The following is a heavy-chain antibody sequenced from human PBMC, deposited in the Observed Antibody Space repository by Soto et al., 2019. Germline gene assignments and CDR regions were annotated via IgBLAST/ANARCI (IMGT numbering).Heavy chain of an antibody. CDR2: ISLYSDGT. Sequence: ASVKVSCKTSGYTFSNYGITWVRQAPGQPLEWLGWISLYSDGTSYAQKFRGRVSMTTDTSTTTAYMELRSLRSDDMAVYYCARVVPGAEAWFGPWGQGTLVTVYS. CDR3: ARVVPGAEAWFGP. V-gene: IGHV1-18*03. J-gene: IGHJ5*02. CDR1: GYTFSNYG.